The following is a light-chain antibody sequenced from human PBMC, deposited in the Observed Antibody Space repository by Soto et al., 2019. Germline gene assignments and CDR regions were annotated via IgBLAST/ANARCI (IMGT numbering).Light chain of an antibody. CDR2: GAS. CDR1: QSVSSSY. Sequence: EVVLTQSPGTLSLSPGERATLSRRASQSVSSSYLAWYQQKPGQAPRLLIYGASSRATGIPDRFSGSGSGTDFTLTISRLEPEDFAVFYCQHYSSSLPTFGQGTKVDVK. J-gene: IGKJ1*01. CDR3: QHYSSSLPT. V-gene: IGKV3-20*01.